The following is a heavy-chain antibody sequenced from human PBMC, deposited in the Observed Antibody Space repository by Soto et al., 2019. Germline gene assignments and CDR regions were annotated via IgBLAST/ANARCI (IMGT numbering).Heavy chain of an antibody. J-gene: IGHJ5*02. CDR1: GDSISSYF. CDR3: AREKAVASTGWVDP. Sequence: SETLSLTCTVSGDSISSYFWSWIRQPAGKGLEWIGRVHTSGSTTYNPSLKSRVTMSVDTSKSQFSLKLTSVTAADTAVYYCAREKAVASTGWVDPWGQGTLVTVSS. CDR2: VHTSGST. V-gene: IGHV4-4*07. D-gene: IGHD6-19*01.